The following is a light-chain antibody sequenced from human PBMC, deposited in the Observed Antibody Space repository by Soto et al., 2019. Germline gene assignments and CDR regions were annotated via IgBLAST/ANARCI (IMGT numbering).Light chain of an antibody. CDR1: SSGVGAYHS. Sequence: QSALTQPASVSGSPGQSFTISCTGTSSGVGAYHSVSWYQQHPGKAPKLIIFDVSNRPSGVSDRFSGSKSGNTASLTISGLQAEDEADYYCTSFTDTGTVIFGGGTKVTVL. CDR3: TSFTDTGTVI. CDR2: DVS. V-gene: IGLV2-14*03. J-gene: IGLJ2*01.